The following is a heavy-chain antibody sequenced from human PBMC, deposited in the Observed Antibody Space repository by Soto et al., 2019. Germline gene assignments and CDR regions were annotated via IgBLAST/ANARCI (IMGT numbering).Heavy chain of an antibody. CDR2: IYSGGST. V-gene: IGHV3-66*01. D-gene: IGHD3-16*02. J-gene: IGHJ4*02. CDR1: GFTVSSNY. CDR3: AREWGSYRPPDY. Sequence: EVQLVESGGGLVQPGGSLRLSCAASGFTVSSNYMSWVRQAPGKGLEWVSVIYSGGSTYYADSVKGRFTISRDNSKNTLYLQMNSLRAEDTAVFYCAREWGSYRPPDYWGQGTLVTVSS.